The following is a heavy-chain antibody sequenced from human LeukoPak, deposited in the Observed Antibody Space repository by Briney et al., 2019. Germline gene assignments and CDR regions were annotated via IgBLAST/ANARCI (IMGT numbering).Heavy chain of an antibody. V-gene: IGHV4-34*01. CDR3: ARRHSSGWFYY. D-gene: IGHD6-19*01. CDR2: INHSGST. CDR1: GGSFSGYY. Sequence: PSETLSLTCTVYGGSFSGYYWSWIRQPPGKGLEWIGEINHSGSTNYNPSLKSRVTISVDTSKNQFTLKVNSVTAADMAVYYCARRHSSGWFYYWGQGTLVTVSS. J-gene: IGHJ4*02.